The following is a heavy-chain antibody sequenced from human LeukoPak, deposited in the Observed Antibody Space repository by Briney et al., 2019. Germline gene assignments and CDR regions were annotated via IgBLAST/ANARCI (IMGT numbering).Heavy chain of an antibody. J-gene: IGHJ3*02. D-gene: IGHD3-22*01. Sequence: SETLSLTCTVSGGSISSYYWSWIRQPPGKGLEWIGYIYYSGSTNYNPSLKSRVTISVDTSKNQFSLKLSSVTAADTAVYYCARDRPAYYYDSSGYYYDAFDIWGQGTMVTVSS. CDR1: GGSISSYY. CDR3: ARDRPAYYYDSSGYYYDAFDI. CDR2: IYYSGST. V-gene: IGHV4-59*01.